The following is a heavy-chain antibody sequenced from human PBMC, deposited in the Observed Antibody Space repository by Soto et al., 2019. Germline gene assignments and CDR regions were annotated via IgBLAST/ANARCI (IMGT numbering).Heavy chain of an antibody. Sequence: QVQLQESGPGLVKPSETLSLTCTVSGGSISSYYWSWIRQPPGKGLEWIGYIYYSGSTNYNPSLESRVTISVDTSNDHFSLKLRSVTAADTAVYYCARDRGSGWFRWFDPWGQGTLVTVSS. CDR3: ARDRGSGWFRWFDP. CDR1: GGSISSYY. J-gene: IGHJ5*02. V-gene: IGHV4-59*01. D-gene: IGHD6-19*01. CDR2: IYYSGST.